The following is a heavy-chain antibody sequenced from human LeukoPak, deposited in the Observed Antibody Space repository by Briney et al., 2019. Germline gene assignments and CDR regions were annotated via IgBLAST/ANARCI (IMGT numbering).Heavy chain of an antibody. CDR3: SRGLVGNSHFDS. CDR1: GFTFSSHA. Sequence: GGSLRLSCTVSGFTFSSHAMTWVRQAPGKGLEWVSTISNGGGGTYYADSVKGRFTISRDNAKNTLYLQMISLRAEDTAVYYCSRGLVGNSHFDSWGQGTLVTVSS. CDR2: ISNGGGGT. J-gene: IGHJ4*02. D-gene: IGHD4-23*01. V-gene: IGHV3-23*01.